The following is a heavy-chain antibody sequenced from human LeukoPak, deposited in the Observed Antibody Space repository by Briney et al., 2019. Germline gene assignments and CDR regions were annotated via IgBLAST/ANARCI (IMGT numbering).Heavy chain of an antibody. Sequence: GGSLRLSCAASGFTFSSYEMHWVRQAPGKGLEWVAVISFDGSKKYHADSVMGRFTISRDTSKNTLYLQMTSLRAEDTAVYYCARGGSGWYGRFDYWGQGTVVSVSS. V-gene: IGHV3-30*04. CDR1: GFTFSSYE. CDR3: ARGGSGWYGRFDY. J-gene: IGHJ4*02. CDR2: ISFDGSKK. D-gene: IGHD6-19*01.